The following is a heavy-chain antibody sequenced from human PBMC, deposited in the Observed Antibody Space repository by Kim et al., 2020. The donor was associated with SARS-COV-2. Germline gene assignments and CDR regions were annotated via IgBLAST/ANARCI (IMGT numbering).Heavy chain of an antibody. V-gene: IGHV3-23*01. Sequence: GGSLRLSCAASGFTFSNFAINWVRQAPGKGLEWVSAISGNGGTTYHADSVKGRFSIFRDNSKNTVSLQMNSLRAEDTATYYCAKDRGGYTNGWYKGGYHFDFWGPGTLVIVSS. CDR2: ISGNGGTT. CDR1: GFTFSNFA. D-gene: IGHD6-19*01. CDR3: AKDRGGYTNGWYKGGYHFDF. J-gene: IGHJ4*02.